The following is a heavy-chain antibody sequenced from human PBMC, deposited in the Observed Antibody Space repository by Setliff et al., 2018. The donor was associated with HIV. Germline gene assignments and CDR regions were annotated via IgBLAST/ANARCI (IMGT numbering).Heavy chain of an antibody. J-gene: IGHJ4*02. CDR3: ARDMVVGESHYYFDY. CDR2: IHHGGTT. V-gene: IGHV4-39*02. D-gene: IGHD2-15*01. Sequence: PSETLSLTCTVSGGSISSNPSFWGWIRQSPGKGLEWIGTIHHGGTTFYNPSLKSRVTISIDTSKNQFSVALRSVTAADTAVYFCARDMVVGESHYYFDYWGQGTQVTVSS. CDR1: GGSISSNPSF.